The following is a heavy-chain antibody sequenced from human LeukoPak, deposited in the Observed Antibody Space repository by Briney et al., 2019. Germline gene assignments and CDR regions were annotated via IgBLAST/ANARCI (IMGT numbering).Heavy chain of an antibody. CDR2: IYHSGST. D-gene: IGHD2-21*01. V-gene: IGHV4-30-2*01. Sequence: SQTLSLTCAVSGGSISSGGYFWSWIRQPPGKGLEWIGYIYHSGSTYYNPSLKSRVTISVDRSKNQFSLKLSSVTAADTAVYYCARGRFLGVDVWGQGTTVTVSS. CDR1: GGSISSGGYF. CDR3: ARGRFLGVDV. J-gene: IGHJ6*02.